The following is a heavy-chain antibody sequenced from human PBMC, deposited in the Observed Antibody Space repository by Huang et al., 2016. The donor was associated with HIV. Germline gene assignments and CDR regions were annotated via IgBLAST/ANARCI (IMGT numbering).Heavy chain of an antibody. CDR3: ARYRWTGTFLDS. V-gene: IGHV7-4-1*02. J-gene: IGHJ4*02. CDR1: GYTFTTYS. D-gene: IGHD1-7*01. Sequence: QVQLVQSGSELRKPGASVKVSCKASGYTFTTYSLIWVRQAPGQGLEWMGWINTKTGKPTYAQGFTGRFVVSLDTTVNTAYLQISSLKTDDTAKYFCARYRWTGTFLDSWGQGTQVTVSS. CDR2: INTKTGKP.